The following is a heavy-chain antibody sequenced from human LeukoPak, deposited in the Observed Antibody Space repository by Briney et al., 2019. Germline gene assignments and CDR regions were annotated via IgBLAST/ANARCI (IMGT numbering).Heavy chain of an antibody. CDR1: GFTFSSYS. Sequence: GGSLRLSCAASGFTFSSYSMNWVRQAPGKGLEWVSYISSSSSTIYYADSVKARFTISRDNAKNSLYLQMNSLRAEDTAVYYCARVLRYCSGGNCYSGGLGYMDVWGKGTTVTISS. V-gene: IGHV3-48*01. D-gene: IGHD2-15*01. CDR2: ISSSSSTI. CDR3: ARVLRYCSGGNCYSGGLGYMDV. J-gene: IGHJ6*03.